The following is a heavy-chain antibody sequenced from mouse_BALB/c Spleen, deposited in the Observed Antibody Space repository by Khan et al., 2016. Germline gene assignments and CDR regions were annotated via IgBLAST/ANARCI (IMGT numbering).Heavy chain of an antibody. Sequence: EVQLQESGPGLMKPSQSLSLTCTVTGYSITSDYAWNWIRQFPGNKLEWMGYIIYSGSTTYTPSLKSRISITRDTSKNQFFLQLNSVTIEYTATYYCASDGPNYAMDYWGQGTSVTVSS. D-gene: IGHD2-3*01. CDR2: IIYSGST. CDR1: GYSITSDYA. V-gene: IGHV3-2*02. CDR3: ASDGPNYAMDY. J-gene: IGHJ4*01.